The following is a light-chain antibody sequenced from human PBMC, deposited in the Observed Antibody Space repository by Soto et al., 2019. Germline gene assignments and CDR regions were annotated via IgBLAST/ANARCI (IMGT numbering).Light chain of an antibody. CDR3: QQYNSYWT. J-gene: IGKJ1*01. V-gene: IGKV1-5*03. CDR2: KAS. Sequence: DIQMTQSPSTLSASVGDSVTITCRASQSISSWLAWYQQKPGTAPKLLIYKASNLESGVPSRFSGSGSGTEFTLTISSLQPDDFATYYCQQYNSYWTFGQGTKVEIK. CDR1: QSISSW.